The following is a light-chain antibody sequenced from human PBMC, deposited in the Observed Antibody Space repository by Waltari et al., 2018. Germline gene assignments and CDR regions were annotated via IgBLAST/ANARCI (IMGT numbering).Light chain of an antibody. CDR3: AGWDDSLNGPV. V-gene: IGLV1-44*01. CDR2: GDN. J-gene: IGLJ3*02. Sequence: QSLLTQPPSSSGPPGQRVTISCSGTLSNLKSNTVNLYRQLPGTAPKLLIYGDNKRPSGVPDRFSGSKSGTSASLAISGLQAADEADYYCAGWDDSLNGPVFGGGTKLTVL. CDR1: LSNLKSNT.